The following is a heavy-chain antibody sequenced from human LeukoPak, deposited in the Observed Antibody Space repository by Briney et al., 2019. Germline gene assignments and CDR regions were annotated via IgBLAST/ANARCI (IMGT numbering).Heavy chain of an antibody. CDR1: GFTFRSHA. D-gene: IGHD6-19*01. Sequence: GGSLRLSCAASGFTFRSHAMSWVRQAPGKGLEWVSALSGSGGTTYHADSVKGRFTISRDNSKNTLYLQMNSLRAEDTALYYCAKGYSSGWTPFDYWGQGTLVTVSS. V-gene: IGHV3-23*01. CDR3: AKGYSSGWTPFDY. CDR2: LSGSGGTT. J-gene: IGHJ4*02.